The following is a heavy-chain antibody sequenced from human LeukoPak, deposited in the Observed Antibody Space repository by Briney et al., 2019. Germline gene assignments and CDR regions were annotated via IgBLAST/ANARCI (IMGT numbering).Heavy chain of an antibody. D-gene: IGHD5-24*01. CDR1: GGSISSSSYY. CDR2: IYYSGST. CDR3: ARTRDGYNSYYFDY. J-gene: IGHJ4*02. V-gene: IGHV4-39*07. Sequence: SETLSLTCTVSGGSISSSSYYWGWIRQPPGKGLEWIGSIYYSGSTYYNPSLKSRVTISVDTSKNQFSLKLSSVTAADTAVYYCARTRDGYNSYYFDYWGQGSLVTVSS.